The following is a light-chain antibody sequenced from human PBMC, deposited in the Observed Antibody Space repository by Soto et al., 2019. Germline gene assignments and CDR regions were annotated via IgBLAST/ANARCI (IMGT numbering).Light chain of an antibody. CDR1: SGDVGGYNY. CDR2: EVI. Sequence: QSALTQPASVSGSPGQSVTISCTGTSGDVGGYNYVSWYQHHPGKAPKLMIYEVIRRPSGVPDRFSGSKSGNTASLTVSRLQAEDEADYYCSSYAGSDNHVFGTGTKLTVL. V-gene: IGLV2-8*01. J-gene: IGLJ1*01. CDR3: SSYAGSDNHV.